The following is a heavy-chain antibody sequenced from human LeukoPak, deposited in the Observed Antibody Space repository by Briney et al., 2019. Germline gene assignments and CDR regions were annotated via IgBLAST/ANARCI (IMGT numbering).Heavy chain of an antibody. D-gene: IGHD2-21*02. CDR2: LSGDGSDT. J-gene: IGHJ4*02. CDR3: TKGGHGDY. V-gene: IGHV3-23*01. Sequence: GGSLRLSCAASGFTFSSYAMSWVRQAPGKGLEWVSTLSGDGSDTHYADSVKGRFTISRDTSKNTLFLQMSSLRADDTAIYYCTKGGHGDYWGQGTLVTVSS. CDR1: GFTFSSYA.